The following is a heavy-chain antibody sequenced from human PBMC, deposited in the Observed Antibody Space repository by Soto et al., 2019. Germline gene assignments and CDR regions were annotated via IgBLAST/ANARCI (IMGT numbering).Heavy chain of an antibody. CDR3: ARMLLNYYGSGALDY. D-gene: IGHD3-10*01. CDR2: IIPIFGTA. CDR1: GGTFSSYA. V-gene: IGHV1-69*01. Sequence: QVQLVQSGAEVKKPGSSVKVSCKASGGTFSSYAISWVRQAPGQGLEWMGGIIPIFGTANYAQKFQGRVTITADESTRTAYMELSSLRSEDTAVYYCARMLLNYYGSGALDYWGQGTLVTVSS. J-gene: IGHJ4*02.